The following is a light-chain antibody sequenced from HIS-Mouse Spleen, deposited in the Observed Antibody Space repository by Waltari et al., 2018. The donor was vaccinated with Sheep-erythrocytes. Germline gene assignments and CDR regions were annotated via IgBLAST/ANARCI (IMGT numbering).Light chain of an antibody. CDR3: QAWDSSSWV. CDR2: QDS. CDR1: KLGDKY. V-gene: IGLV3-1*01. J-gene: IGLJ3*02. Sequence: SYELTQPPSVSVSPGQTASITCSGDKLGDKYACWYQQKPGQSPVLVIYQDSKRPSGTPERFSGSNYGNTATLTISGTQAMDEADYYCQAWDSSSWVFGGGTKLTVL.